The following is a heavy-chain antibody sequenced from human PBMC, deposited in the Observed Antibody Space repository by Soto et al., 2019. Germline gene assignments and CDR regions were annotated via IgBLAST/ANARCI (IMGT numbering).Heavy chain of an antibody. CDR1: GGTFSSYA. CDR2: IIPIFGTA. J-gene: IGHJ6*02. CDR3: ATKPKDIVVVPAAMDYYYGMDV. V-gene: IGHV1-69*06. D-gene: IGHD2-2*01. Sequence: GASVKVSCKASGGTFSSYAISWVRQAPGQGLEWMGGIIPIFGTANYAQKFQGRVTITADKSTSTAYMELSSLRSEDTAVYYCATKPKDIVVVPAAMDYYYGMDVWGQGTTVTVS.